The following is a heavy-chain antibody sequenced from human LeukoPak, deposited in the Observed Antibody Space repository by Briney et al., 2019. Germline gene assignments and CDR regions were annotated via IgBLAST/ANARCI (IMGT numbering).Heavy chain of an antibody. Sequence: SETLSLTCTVSGGSISSSSYYWGWIRQPPGKGLEWIGSIYYSGSTYYNPSLKSRVTISVDTSKNQFSLNLSSATAADTAVYYCAKHDTVFGAAHFYMDVWGKGTTVTVSS. J-gene: IGHJ6*03. V-gene: IGHV4-39*01. CDR1: GGSISSSSYY. D-gene: IGHD3-3*01. CDR3: AKHDTVFGAAHFYMDV. CDR2: IYYSGST.